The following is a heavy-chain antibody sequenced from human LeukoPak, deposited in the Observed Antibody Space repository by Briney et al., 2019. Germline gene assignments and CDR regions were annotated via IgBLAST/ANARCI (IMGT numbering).Heavy chain of an antibody. V-gene: IGHV3-23*01. CDR3: AKRLSYSNSWYSFDY. Sequence: GGSLRLSCAASGFTFSSFAMSWVRQAPGKGLEWVSVISASGATTYYADSVKGRFTISRDNSKNTLYLQMNSLRAEDSAIYYCAKRLSYSNSWYSFDYWGQGTLVTVSS. D-gene: IGHD6-13*01. CDR2: ISASGATT. CDR1: GFTFSSFA. J-gene: IGHJ4*02.